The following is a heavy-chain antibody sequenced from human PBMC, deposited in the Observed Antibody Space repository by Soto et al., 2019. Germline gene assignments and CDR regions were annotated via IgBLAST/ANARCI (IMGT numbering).Heavy chain of an antibody. V-gene: IGHV5-10-1*01. Sequence: GESLKISCKGSGYSFTSYWISWVHQMPGKGLEWMGRIDPSDSYTNYSPSFQGHVTISADKSISTAYLQWSSLKASDTAMYYCASHSSGWENYYYYGMDVWGQGTTVTVSS. CDR3: ASHSSGWENYYYYGMDV. J-gene: IGHJ6*02. CDR1: GYSFTSYW. CDR2: IDPSDSYT. D-gene: IGHD6-19*01.